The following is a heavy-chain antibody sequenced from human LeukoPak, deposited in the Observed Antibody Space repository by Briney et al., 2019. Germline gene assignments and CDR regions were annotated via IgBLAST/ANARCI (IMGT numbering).Heavy chain of an antibody. D-gene: IGHD2-2*01. Sequence: GGSLRLSCAASGFTFSSYSMTWVRQAPGKGLEWVSSISSSSYIYYADSVKGRFTISRDNAKNSLYLQMNSLRAEDTAVYYCARGRPDIVVVPAATIDYWGQGTLVTVSS. V-gene: IGHV3-21*01. CDR3: ARGRPDIVVVPAATIDY. CDR2: ISSSSYI. CDR1: GFTFSSYS. J-gene: IGHJ4*02.